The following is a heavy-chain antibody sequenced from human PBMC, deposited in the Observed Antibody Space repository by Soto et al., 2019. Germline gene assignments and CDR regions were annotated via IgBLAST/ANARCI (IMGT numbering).Heavy chain of an antibody. J-gene: IGHJ6*02. D-gene: IGHD4-17*01. CDR2: IYHSGST. CDR3: ASSFSTVTTRLYYYYGMDV. V-gene: IGHV4-4*02. CDR1: GGSISSSNW. Sequence: SETLSLTCAVSGGSISSSNWWSWVRQPPGKGLEWIGEIYHSGSTNYNPSLKSRVTISVDKSKNQFSLKLSSVTAADTAVYYCASSFSTVTTRLYYYYGMDVWGQGTTVTVSS.